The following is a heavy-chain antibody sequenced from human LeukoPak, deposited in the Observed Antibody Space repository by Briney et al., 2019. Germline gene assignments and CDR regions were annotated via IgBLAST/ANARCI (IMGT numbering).Heavy chain of an antibody. CDR1: GFTFSSYG. V-gene: IGHV3-30*02. Sequence: PGGSLRLSCAASGFTFSSYGMHWVRQAPGKGLEWVAFIRYDGSNKYYADSVKGRFTISRDNSKNTLYLQMNSLRAEDTAVYYCAKAPVRGVHYYYYMDVWGKGTTVTISS. CDR3: AKAPVRGVHYYYYMDV. D-gene: IGHD3-10*01. CDR2: IRYDGSNK. J-gene: IGHJ6*03.